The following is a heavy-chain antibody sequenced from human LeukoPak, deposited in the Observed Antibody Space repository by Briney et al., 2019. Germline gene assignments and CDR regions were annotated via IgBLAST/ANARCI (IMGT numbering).Heavy chain of an antibody. CDR1: GFTFSKYW. V-gene: IGHV3-74*01. CDR2: INTDGTAT. CDR3: ATKQWLAPPPDS. Sequence: RPGGSLRLSCAASGFTFSKYWMLWVRQAPGKGLESVSRINTDGTATTYADSVKGRFTVSRDNADSTMFLQMNSVRDEDTAAYYCATKQWLAPPPDSWGQGTPVTVSS. D-gene: IGHD6-19*01. J-gene: IGHJ4*02.